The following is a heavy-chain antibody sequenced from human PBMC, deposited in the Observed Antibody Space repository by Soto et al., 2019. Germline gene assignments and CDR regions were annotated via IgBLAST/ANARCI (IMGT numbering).Heavy chain of an antibody. J-gene: IGHJ4*02. CDR2: IYPSDSNT. Sequence: GASLKISCKGSGYSFTSYWIGWVRQMPGKGLEWMGIIYPSDSNTRYSPSFQGQVTISADKSISSAYLQWSSLKASDTAMYYCARQGYCSDTACYSVDYWGQGTLVTVSS. CDR3: ARQGYCSDTACYSVDY. V-gene: IGHV5-51*01. CDR1: GYSFTSYW. D-gene: IGHD2-2*02.